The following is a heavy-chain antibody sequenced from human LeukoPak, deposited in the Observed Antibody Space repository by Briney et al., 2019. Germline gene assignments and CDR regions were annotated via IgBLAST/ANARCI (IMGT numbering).Heavy chain of an antibody. J-gene: IGHJ4*02. CDR1: GYTFTGYY. CDR2: INPNSGGT. D-gene: IGHD3-22*01. Sequence: ASVKVSCKASGYTFTGYYMHWVRQVPGQGLEWMGWINPNSGGTNYAQKFQGRVTMTRDTSISTAYMELSRLRSDDTAVYYCARDRLTSYYYDSSGYSRGFDYWGQGTLVTVSS. CDR3: ARDRLTSYYYDSSGYSRGFDY. V-gene: IGHV1-2*02.